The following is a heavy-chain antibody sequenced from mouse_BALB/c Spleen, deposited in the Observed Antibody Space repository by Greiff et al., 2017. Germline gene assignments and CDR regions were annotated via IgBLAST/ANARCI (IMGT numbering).Heavy chain of an antibody. J-gene: IGHJ4*01. V-gene: IGHV1-69*02. D-gene: IGHD2-1*01. CDR1: GYTFTSFW. CDR2: IDPSDSET. Sequence: QVQLQQPGAELVKPGAPVKLSCKASGYTFTSFWMNWVKQRPGRGLEWIGRIDPSDSETHYNQKFKDKATLTVDKSSSTAYIQLSSLTSEDSAVYDCARGYYGNYYYAMDYWGQGTSVTVSS. CDR3: ARGYYGNYYYAMDY.